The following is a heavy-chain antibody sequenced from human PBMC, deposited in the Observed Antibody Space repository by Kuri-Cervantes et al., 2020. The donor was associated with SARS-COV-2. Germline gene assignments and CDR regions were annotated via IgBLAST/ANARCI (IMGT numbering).Heavy chain of an antibody. CDR1: GFTVGNNY. CDR2: IYSSENA. Sequence: GGSLRLSCAAFGFTVGNNYMSWFRQAPGKGLEWVSVIYSSENAYYADSVEGRFTISRDNSKNTLYLQMNSLRAEDTAVYYCAKEERTAFDYWGQGTLVTVSS. CDR3: AKEERTAFDY. J-gene: IGHJ4*02. V-gene: IGHV3-66*03.